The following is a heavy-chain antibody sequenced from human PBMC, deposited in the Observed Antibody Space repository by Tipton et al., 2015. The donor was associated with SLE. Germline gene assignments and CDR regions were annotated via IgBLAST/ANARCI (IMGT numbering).Heavy chain of an antibody. V-gene: IGHV4-38-2*01. J-gene: IGHJ6*04. Sequence: TLSLTCAVSGYSISSGYYWGWIRQPPGKGLEWLGYIYYSGSTNYNPALKSRVTISVDTSKNQFSLKLSSVTAADTAVYYCARVMSAIALDVWGKGTTVTVSS. CDR2: IYYSGST. CDR3: ARVMSAIALDV. CDR1: GYSISSGYY. D-gene: IGHD2-21*01.